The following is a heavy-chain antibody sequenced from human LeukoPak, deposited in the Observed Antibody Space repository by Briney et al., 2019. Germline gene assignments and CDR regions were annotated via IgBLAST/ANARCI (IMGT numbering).Heavy chain of an antibody. V-gene: IGHV3-7*04. CDR1: GITFGNFW. Sequence: PGGSLRLSCVASGITFGNFWMRWVRHSPGRGLEWVANIHPEGDQKYYVESVMGRFTISRDNAESSLFLQMNGLRAEDTAVYYCARGDAFSGDHWGEGSLVTLSS. J-gene: IGHJ4*02. CDR2: IHPEGDQK. CDR3: ARGDAFSGDH.